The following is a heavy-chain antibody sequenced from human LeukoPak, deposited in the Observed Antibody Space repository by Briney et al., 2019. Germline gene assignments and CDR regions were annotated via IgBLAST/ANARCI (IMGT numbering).Heavy chain of an antibody. CDR1: GYTLTELS. J-gene: IGHJ4*02. CDR2: FDPEDGET. CDR3: ATGPPGITMVRGDPTQFDY. Sequence: ASVKVSCKVSGYTLTELSMHWVRQAPGKGLEWMGGFDPEDGETIYAQKFQGRVTMTEDTSTDTAYMELSSLRSEDTAVYYCATGPPGITMVRGDPTQFDYWGQGTLVTVSS. V-gene: IGHV1-24*01. D-gene: IGHD3-10*01.